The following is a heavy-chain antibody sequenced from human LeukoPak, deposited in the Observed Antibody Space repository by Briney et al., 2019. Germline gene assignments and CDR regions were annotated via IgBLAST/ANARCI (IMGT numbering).Heavy chain of an antibody. CDR1: GGSISSGGYS. J-gene: IGHJ4*02. CDR2: IYHSGST. V-gene: IGHV4-30-2*01. Sequence: SQTLSLTCAVSGGSISSGGYSWSWIRQPPGKGLEWIGYIYHSGSTYYNPSLKSRVTISVDTSKNQFSLKLSSVTAADTAVYYCASVRKGYWGQGTLVTVSS. CDR3: ASVRKGY.